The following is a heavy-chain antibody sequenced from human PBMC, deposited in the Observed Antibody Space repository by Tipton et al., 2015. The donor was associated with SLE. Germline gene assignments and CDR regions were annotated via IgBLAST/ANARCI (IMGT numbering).Heavy chain of an antibody. Sequence: TLSLTCTVSGGSISTNYWTWIRQPPGKGLEWIGYIYYSGSTNYNPSLKSRVTISVDTSKNQFSLKLSSVTAADTAVYYCARVAGWIEDAFDIWGQGTMVTVSS. CDR1: GGSISTNY. D-gene: IGHD2-2*03. CDR3: ARVAGWIEDAFDI. CDR2: IYYSGST. J-gene: IGHJ3*02. V-gene: IGHV4-59*12.